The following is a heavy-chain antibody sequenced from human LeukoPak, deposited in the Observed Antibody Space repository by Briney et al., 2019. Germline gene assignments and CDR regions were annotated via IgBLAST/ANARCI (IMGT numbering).Heavy chain of an antibody. Sequence: GECLKISCKGSGYTFTNYWIGWVRQMPGKGLEWMGIIYPGDSHTIYSPSFQGQVTISADKSIGTAYLQCNSLKASDTAMYYCARQVLGVTSEGFDYWGQGSLVTVSS. V-gene: IGHV5-51*01. CDR3: ARQVLGVTSEGFDY. CDR1: GYTFTNYW. CDR2: IYPGDSHT. D-gene: IGHD4-11*01. J-gene: IGHJ4*02.